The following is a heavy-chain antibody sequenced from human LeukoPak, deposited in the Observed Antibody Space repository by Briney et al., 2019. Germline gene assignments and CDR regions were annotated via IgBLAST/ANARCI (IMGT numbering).Heavy chain of an antibody. CDR1: GGSFSDYC. V-gene: IGHV4-34*01. CDR3: ASWRNYVSGSCNSYVY. J-gene: IGHJ4*02. Sequence: SETLSLTCAVYGGSFSDYCWSWIRQPPGKGLEWIGEINHSGSTNYSPSLKSRVTISVDTSKNQFSLKLSSVTAADTAVYYCASWRNYVSGSCNSYVYWAQGTPVTISS. CDR2: INHSGST. D-gene: IGHD3-10*01.